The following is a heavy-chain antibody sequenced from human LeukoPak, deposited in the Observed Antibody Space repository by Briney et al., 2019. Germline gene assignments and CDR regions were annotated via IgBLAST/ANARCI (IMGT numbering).Heavy chain of an antibody. V-gene: IGHV3-64*01. CDR1: GFTFSSYA. Sequence: GGSLRLSCAASGFTFSSYAMNWVRQAPGKGLEYVSSISYNGGSTYYANSVRGRFTISRDNSKNTLYLQMNSLRAEDTAVYYCAKTGDYYDSSAEFDYWGQGTLVTVSS. J-gene: IGHJ4*02. CDR2: ISYNGGST. CDR3: AKTGDYYDSSAEFDY. D-gene: IGHD3-22*01.